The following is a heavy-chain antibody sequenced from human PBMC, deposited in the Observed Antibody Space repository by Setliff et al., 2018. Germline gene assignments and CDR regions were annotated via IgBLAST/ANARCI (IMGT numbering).Heavy chain of an antibody. Sequence: GGSLRLSCKTSGFTFNDYGIQWVRQAPGKGLEWVASDRGYYKYYADSVRGRPTVSRDESKNTVFLEMNSLRVDDTATYYCAREGLTGPVVISVAYYFDSWGQGTVVTVSS. CDR3: AREGLTGPVVISVAYYFDS. CDR2: DRGYYK. V-gene: IGHV3-30*19. D-gene: IGHD2-21*01. CDR1: GFTFNDYG. J-gene: IGHJ4*02.